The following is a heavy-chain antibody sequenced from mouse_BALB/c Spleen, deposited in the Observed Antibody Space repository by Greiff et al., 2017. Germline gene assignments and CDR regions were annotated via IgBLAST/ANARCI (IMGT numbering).Heavy chain of an antibody. Sequence: EVKLMESGGGLVKPGGSLKLSCAASGFTFSSYAMSWVRQTPEKRLEWVASISSGGSTYYPDSVKGRFTISRDNARNILYLQMSSLRSEDTAMYYCARGGTYYRSYYYAMDYWGQGTSVTVSS. CDR2: ISSGGST. V-gene: IGHV5-6-5*01. CDR3: ARGGTYYRSYYYAMDY. D-gene: IGHD2-14*01. J-gene: IGHJ4*01. CDR1: GFTFSSYA.